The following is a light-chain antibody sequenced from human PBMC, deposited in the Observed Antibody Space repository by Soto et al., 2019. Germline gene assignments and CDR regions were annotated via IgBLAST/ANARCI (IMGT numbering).Light chain of an antibody. Sequence: QYVLTQPPSVSAAPGQKVTISCSGSVSNIGNNYVSWYQQFPGTAPRVIIYDTNKRPSGIPDRFSGSKSGTSATLAITRLQTGDEADYYCGTWDGSLSAEVFGGGTKLTVL. V-gene: IGLV1-51*01. CDR3: GTWDGSLSAEV. CDR1: VSNIGNNY. J-gene: IGLJ2*01. CDR2: DTN.